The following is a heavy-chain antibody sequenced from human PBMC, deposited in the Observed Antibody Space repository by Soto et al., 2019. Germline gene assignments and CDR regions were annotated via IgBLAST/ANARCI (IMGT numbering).Heavy chain of an antibody. CDR3: ARVGGTGGYTYGLDY. V-gene: IGHV1-69*06. CDR1: GGTFSSYA. D-gene: IGHD5-18*01. J-gene: IGHJ4*02. CDR2: IIPVFGTG. Sequence: QVQLVQSGAEVKKPGSSVKVSCKASGGTFSSYAISWVRQAPGQGLEWMGGIIPVFGTGIYAQKFQGRVTITANKATNTSYMELLSLRSEDTAVYFCARVGGTGGYTYGLDYWGQGTLVTVSS.